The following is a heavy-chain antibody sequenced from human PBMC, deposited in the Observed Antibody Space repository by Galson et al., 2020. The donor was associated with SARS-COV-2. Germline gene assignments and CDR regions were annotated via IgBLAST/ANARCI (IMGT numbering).Heavy chain of an antibody. Sequence: SQTLSLNCDISADSVSSNSAAWNWIRQSPSRGLEWLGRTYYRSKWSSDYAVSVKSRITIKPDTSKNQFSLQLNSVTPDDTAVYYCARSPGITVARTFDYWGQGTLVTVSS. CDR2: TYYRSKWSS. CDR3: ARSPGITVARTFDY. V-gene: IGHV6-1*01. J-gene: IGHJ4*02. D-gene: IGHD6-19*01. CDR1: ADSVSSNSAA.